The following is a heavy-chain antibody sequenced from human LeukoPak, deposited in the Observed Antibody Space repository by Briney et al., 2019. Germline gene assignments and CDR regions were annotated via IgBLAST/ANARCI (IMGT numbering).Heavy chain of an antibody. Sequence: GSSVKVSCKASGGTFSSYAISWVRQAPGQGLEWMGGIIPIFGTANYAQKFQGRVTITTDESTSTAYMELSSLRSEDTAVYYCAAIVVVTANPDYWGQGTLVTVSS. J-gene: IGHJ4*02. CDR1: GGTFSSYA. D-gene: IGHD2-21*02. V-gene: IGHV1-69*05. CDR3: AAIVVVTANPDY. CDR2: IIPIFGTA.